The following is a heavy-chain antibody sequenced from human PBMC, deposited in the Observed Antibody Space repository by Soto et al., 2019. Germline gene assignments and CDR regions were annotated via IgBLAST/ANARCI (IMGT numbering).Heavy chain of an antibody. CDR1: GVSTSNHY. CDR2: IYYRGTT. CDR3: ARGGGSPYHDHEFDY. J-gene: IGHJ4*02. V-gene: IGHV4-59*11. D-gene: IGHD2-2*01. Sequence: QVQLQESGPGLVKPSETLSLTCSVSGVSTSNHYWTWIRKPPGLGPEWIGCIYYRGTTNYNDSFNCRXHXTVDTSKNQLSLKLSSVTTADTAVYYCARGGGSPYHDHEFDYWGQGILVTVSS.